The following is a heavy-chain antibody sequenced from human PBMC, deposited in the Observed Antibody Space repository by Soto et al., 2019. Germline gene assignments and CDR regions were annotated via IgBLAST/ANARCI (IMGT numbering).Heavy chain of an antibody. CDR2: IYTSGTT. J-gene: IGHJ6*02. CDR1: GVSISSYF. Sequence: KPSETLSLTCTVSGVSISSYFWTWIRQPAGKGLEWIGRIYTSGTTNYNPSLKSRVTMSVDTSKKQVSLKLTSVTVADTAVYFCARLGMGGLRGVYYYYGLDVWGQGTTVTVSS. V-gene: IGHV4-4*07. CDR3: ARLGMGGLRGVYYYYGLDV. D-gene: IGHD3-10*01.